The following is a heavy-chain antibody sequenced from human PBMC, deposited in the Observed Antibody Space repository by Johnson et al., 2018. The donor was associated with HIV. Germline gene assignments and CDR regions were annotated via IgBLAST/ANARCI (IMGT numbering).Heavy chain of an antibody. V-gene: IGHV3-15*01. CDR1: GFTFNNAW. D-gene: IGHD1-26*01. J-gene: IGHJ3*02. Sequence: VQLVESGGGLVKPGGSLRLSCAASGFTFNNAWMSWVRQAPGKGLEWVGRIKSKTEGGTTDYAAPVKGRFTISRDDSKNTLYLQMNSLKTEDTAVYYCTTSVGATLRGAFDIWGQGTMVTVSS. CDR2: IKSKTEGGTT. CDR3: TTSVGATLRGAFDI.